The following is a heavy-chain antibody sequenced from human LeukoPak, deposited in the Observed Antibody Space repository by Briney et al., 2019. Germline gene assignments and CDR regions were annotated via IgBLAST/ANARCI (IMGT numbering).Heavy chain of an antibody. CDR1: GGTFSSYA. J-gene: IGHJ5*02. CDR3: AGSIAARSRGTGGNWFDP. D-gene: IGHD6-6*01. Sequence: SVKVSCKASGGTFSSYALSWVRQAPGQGLEWMGGIIPIFGTANYAQQFQGRVTITTDESTSPAYMELSSLRSEDTAVYYCAGSIAARSRGTGGNWFDPWGQGTLVTVSS. CDR2: IIPIFGTA. V-gene: IGHV1-69*05.